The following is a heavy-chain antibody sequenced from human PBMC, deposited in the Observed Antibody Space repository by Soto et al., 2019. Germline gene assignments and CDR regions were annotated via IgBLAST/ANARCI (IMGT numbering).Heavy chain of an antibody. CDR3: AKVSHPLEWLLAGWFDP. Sequence: EVQLLESGGGLVQPGGSLRLSCAASGFTFSSYAMSWVRQAPGKGLEWVSAISGSGGSTYYADSVKGRFTISRDNSKNTLYLQMNSLRAEDTAVYYCAKVSHPLEWLLAGWFDPWGQGTLVTVSS. J-gene: IGHJ5*02. CDR2: ISGSGGST. V-gene: IGHV3-23*01. D-gene: IGHD3-3*01. CDR1: GFTFSSYA.